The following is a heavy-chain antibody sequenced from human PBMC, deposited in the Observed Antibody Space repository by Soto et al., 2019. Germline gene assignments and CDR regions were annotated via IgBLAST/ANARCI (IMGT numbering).Heavy chain of an antibody. J-gene: IGHJ4*02. Sequence: PGGSLRLSCAASGFTFSSYAMSWVRQAPGKGLEWVSAISGSGGSTYYADSVKGRFTISRDNSKNTLYLQMNSLRAEDTAVYYCARDVGVVVPAANYFGYWGQGTLVTVSS. CDR3: ARDVGVVVPAANYFGY. CDR1: GFTFSSYA. D-gene: IGHD2-2*01. CDR2: ISGSGGST. V-gene: IGHV3-23*01.